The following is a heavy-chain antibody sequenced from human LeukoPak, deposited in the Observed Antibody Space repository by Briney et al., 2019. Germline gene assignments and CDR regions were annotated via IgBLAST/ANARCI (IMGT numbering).Heavy chain of an antibody. CDR2: INHSGST. CDR3: ARGSSGGYWAYFDY. CDR1: GGSFSGYY. Sequence: SETLSLTCAVYGGSFSGYYWSWIRQPPGKGLEWIGEINHSGSTNYNPSLKSRVTISVDTSKNQFSLKLSSVTAADTAVYYCARGSSGGYWAYFDYWGQGTLVTVSS. J-gene: IGHJ4*02. V-gene: IGHV4-34*01. D-gene: IGHD1-26*01.